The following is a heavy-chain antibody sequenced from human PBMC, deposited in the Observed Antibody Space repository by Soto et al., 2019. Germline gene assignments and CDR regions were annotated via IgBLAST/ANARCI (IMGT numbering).Heavy chain of an antibody. J-gene: IGHJ3*02. Sequence: QVQLVQSGAEVKKPGSSVKVSCKASGGTFSSYTISWVRQAPGQGLEWMGRIIPILGIANYAQKFQGRVTITADKSTSTAYMELSSLRSEDTAVYYCARGLYSGYPGAFDIWGQGTMVTVSS. V-gene: IGHV1-69*02. D-gene: IGHD5-12*01. CDR3: ARGLYSGYPGAFDI. CDR1: GGTFSSYT. CDR2: IIPILGIA.